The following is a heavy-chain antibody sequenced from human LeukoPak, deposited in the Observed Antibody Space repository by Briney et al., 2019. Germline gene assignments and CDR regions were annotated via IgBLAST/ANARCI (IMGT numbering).Heavy chain of an antibody. CDR1: GFSVSSNY. CDR3: ASISDLLFYFDS. J-gene: IGHJ4*02. Sequence: GGSLRLYCAASGFSVSSNYMSWVRQAPGKGLEWVSLIYTGGNTYHADSVKGRFTLSRDNSKNTVYLQMNSLRVEDTAMYYCASISDLLFYFDSWGQGTLVTVSS. V-gene: IGHV3-66*01. CDR2: IYTGGNT.